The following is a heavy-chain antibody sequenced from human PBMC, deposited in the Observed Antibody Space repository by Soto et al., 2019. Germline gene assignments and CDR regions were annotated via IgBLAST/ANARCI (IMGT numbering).Heavy chain of an antibody. CDR2: ISVSGGST. J-gene: IGHJ3*01. CDR1: GFTFSSYA. D-gene: IGHD2-15*01. CDR3: ARSGSGRTDAFDV. V-gene: IGHV3-23*01. Sequence: PGGSLSLSCAASGFTFSSYALSWVRQAPGEGLEWVSGISVSGGSTYYADSLKGRFTISRDNSKNTLYLQMNSLRAEDTAKYYCARSGSGRTDAFDVWGQGTMVTVSS.